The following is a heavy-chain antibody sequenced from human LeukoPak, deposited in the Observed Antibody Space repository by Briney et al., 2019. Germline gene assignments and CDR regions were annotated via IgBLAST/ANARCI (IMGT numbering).Heavy chain of an antibody. CDR3: ATDLSFGDPQYGRNFDY. D-gene: IGHD3-16*01. CDR1: GYTLTELS. Sequence: GASVKVSCKVSGYTLTELSMHWVRQAPGKGLEWMGGFDPEDGETIYAQKFQGRVIMTEDTSTETAYMELSSLRSEDTAVYYCATDLSFGDPQYGRNFDYWGQGTLVTVSS. V-gene: IGHV1-24*01. CDR2: FDPEDGET. J-gene: IGHJ4*02.